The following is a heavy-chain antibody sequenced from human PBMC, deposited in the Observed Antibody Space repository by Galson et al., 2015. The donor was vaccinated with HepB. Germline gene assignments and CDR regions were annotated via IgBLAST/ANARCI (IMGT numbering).Heavy chain of an antibody. J-gene: IGHJ4*02. D-gene: IGHD3-3*01. V-gene: IGHV3-30-3*01. Sequence: SLRLSCAASGFTFSSYVMHWVRQAPGKGLEWVAVISYDGSNKYYADSVKGRFTISRDNSNSTLYLQMNSLRDEDTAVYYCARDIFGVVIIPAPADYWGQGTLVTVSS. CDR3: ARDIFGVVIIPAPADY. CDR2: ISYDGSNK. CDR1: GFTFSSYV.